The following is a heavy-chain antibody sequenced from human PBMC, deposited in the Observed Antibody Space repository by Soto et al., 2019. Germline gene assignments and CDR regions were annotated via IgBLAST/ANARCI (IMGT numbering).Heavy chain of an antibody. Sequence: SVKVSCKASGGTFSSYAISWVRQAPGQGLEWMGGIIPIFGTANYAQKFQGRVTITADESTSTAYMELSSLRSEDTAVYYCARSLYYYDSSGPERNIDYWGQG. CDR3: ARSLYYYDSSGPERNIDY. V-gene: IGHV1-69*13. D-gene: IGHD3-22*01. CDR2: IIPIFGTA. J-gene: IGHJ4*02. CDR1: GGTFSSYA.